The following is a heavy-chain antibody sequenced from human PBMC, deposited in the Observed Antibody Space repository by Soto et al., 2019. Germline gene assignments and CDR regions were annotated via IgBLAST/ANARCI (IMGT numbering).Heavy chain of an antibody. Sequence: ASVKVSCKASGYTFTSYGISWVRQAPGQGLEWMGWISAYNGNTNYAQKLQGRVTMTTDTSTSTAYMELRSLRSDDTAVYYCARDFPYEFWSGYYIVLDYWGQGTLVTVSS. D-gene: IGHD3-3*01. CDR3: ARDFPYEFWSGYYIVLDY. CDR1: GYTFTSYG. J-gene: IGHJ4*02. V-gene: IGHV1-18*01. CDR2: ISAYNGNT.